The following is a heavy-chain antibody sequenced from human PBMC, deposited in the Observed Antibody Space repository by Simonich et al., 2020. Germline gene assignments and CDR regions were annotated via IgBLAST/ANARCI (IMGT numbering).Heavy chain of an antibody. CDR1: GYTFTGYY. CDR3: ARVEYSSSGYFDL. D-gene: IGHD6-6*01. J-gene: IGHJ2*01. V-gene: IGHV1-2*02. Sequence: QVQLVQSGAEVKKPGASVKVSCKASGYTFTGYYMHWVRQAPGQGLEWMGWINPNSGGTNYAQKFQGRGTMTRDTSSSTAYMELSRLRSDDTAVYYCARVEYSSSGYFDLWGRGTLVTVSS. CDR2: INPNSGGT.